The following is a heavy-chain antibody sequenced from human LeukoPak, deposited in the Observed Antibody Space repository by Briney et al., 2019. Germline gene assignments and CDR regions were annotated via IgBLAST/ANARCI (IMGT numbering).Heavy chain of an antibody. V-gene: IGHV4-34*01. CDR2: VNHSGST. D-gene: IGHD5-18*01. J-gene: IGHJ4*02. CDR3: ARGPYKSGYSYGPALRFFDY. Sequence: PSETLSLTCAVHGGSFSGYYWSWIRQPPGKGLEWIGEVNHSGSTNYNPSLKSRVTISVDTSKNQFSLKLSSVTAADTAVYYCARGPYKSGYSYGPALRFFDYWGQGTLVTVSS. CDR1: GGSFSGYY.